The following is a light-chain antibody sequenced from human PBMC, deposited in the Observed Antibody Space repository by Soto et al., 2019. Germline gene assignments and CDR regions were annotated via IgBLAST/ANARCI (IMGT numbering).Light chain of an antibody. CDR3: LLYYSGAVQWV. V-gene: IGLV7-43*01. Sequence: QTVVTQEPSLTVSPGGTVTLTCASSSGAVTSDHYPNWVQQKPGQAPRALIYGTNNKHSWTPARFSGSLLGGKAALTLSGVQPEDEADYYCLLYYSGAVQWVFGGGTKVTVL. J-gene: IGLJ3*02. CDR2: GTN. CDR1: SGAVTSDHY.